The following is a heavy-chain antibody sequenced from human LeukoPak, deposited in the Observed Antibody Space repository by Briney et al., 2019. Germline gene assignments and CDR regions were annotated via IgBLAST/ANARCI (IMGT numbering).Heavy chain of an antibody. CDR3: AKRLSGSGSPITY. CDR1: GYTFTSYD. CDR2: MNPNSGST. V-gene: IGHV1-8*01. D-gene: IGHD3-10*01. J-gene: IGHJ4*02. Sequence: EASVKVSCKASGYTFTSYDMNWVRQATGQGLEWMGWMNPNSGSTGYAQKFQGRVTINRNTSISTAYMELRSLRSEDTAVYYCAKRLSGSGSPITYWGQGTLVTVSS.